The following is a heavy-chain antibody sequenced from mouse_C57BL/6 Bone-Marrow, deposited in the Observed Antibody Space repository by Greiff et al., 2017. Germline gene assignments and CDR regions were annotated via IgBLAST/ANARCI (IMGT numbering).Heavy chain of an antibody. J-gene: IGHJ2*01. CDR3: ARSGPLGRSVDY. V-gene: IGHV1-55*01. CDR1: GYTFTSYW. CDR2: IYPTSGRP. D-gene: IGHD4-1*01. Sequence: VQLQQPGAELVKPGASVKMSCKASGYTFTSYWITWVKQRPGQGLEWIGVIYPTSGRPHYNEKFKSKAILTVDTTSNTAYMQLSSLTSADSAVFYCARSGPLGRSVDYWGQGTTLTVSS.